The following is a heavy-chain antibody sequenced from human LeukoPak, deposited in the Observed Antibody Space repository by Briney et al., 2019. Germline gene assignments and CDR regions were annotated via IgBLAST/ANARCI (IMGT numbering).Heavy chain of an antibody. Sequence: SVKVSCKASGGTFSSYAISWVRQAPGQGLEWMGGIIPIFGTANYAQKFQGRVTITADESTSTAYMELSSLRSEDTAVYYCARVEAPAAIPYYYYYMDVWSKGTTVTVSS. J-gene: IGHJ6*03. V-gene: IGHV1-69*01. CDR3: ARVEAPAAIPYYYYYMDV. CDR2: IIPIFGTA. D-gene: IGHD2-2*02. CDR1: GGTFSSYA.